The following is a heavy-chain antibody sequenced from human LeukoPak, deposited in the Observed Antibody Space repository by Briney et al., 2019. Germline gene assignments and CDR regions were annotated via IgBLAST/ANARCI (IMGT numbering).Heavy chain of an antibody. CDR1: GGSISSGSYY. CDR2: IYTSGST. CDR3: ARDGIAATQQLDGNWFDP. J-gene: IGHJ5*02. V-gene: IGHV4-61*02. Sequence: SQTLSLTCTVSGGSISSGSYYWSWIRQPAGKGLEWIGRIYTSGSTNYNPSLKSRVTISVDTSKNQFSLKLSSVTAADTAVYYCARDGIAATQQLDGNWFDPWGQGTLVTVSS. D-gene: IGHD6-13*01.